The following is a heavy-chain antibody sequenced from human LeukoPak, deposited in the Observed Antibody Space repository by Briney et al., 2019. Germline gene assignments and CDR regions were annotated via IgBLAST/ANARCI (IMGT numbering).Heavy chain of an antibody. CDR1: GFTSSSYA. D-gene: IGHD6-13*01. CDR3: ARDQGGAAGTGESFDY. Sequence: GGSLRLSCAASGFTSSSYAMHWVRQAPGKGLEWVAVISYDGSNKYYADSVKGRFTISRDNSKNTLYLQMNSLRAEDTAVYYCARDQGGAAGTGESFDYWGQGTLVTVSS. V-gene: IGHV3-30-3*01. CDR2: ISYDGSNK. J-gene: IGHJ4*02.